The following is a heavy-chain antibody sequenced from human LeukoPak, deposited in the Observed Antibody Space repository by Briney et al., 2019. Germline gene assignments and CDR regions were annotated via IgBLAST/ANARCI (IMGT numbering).Heavy chain of an antibody. V-gene: IGHV3-23*01. CDR2: TSSSDDGT. CDR1: GFSFSRYW. J-gene: IGHJ4*02. CDR3: ARAPVTSCRGAFCYPFDL. D-gene: IGHD2-21*01. Sequence: QPGGSLRLSCAASGFSFSRYWMSWVRQAPGKGLEWVSATSSSDDGTYHADSVRGRFTIYRDNFRNTLYLQMNRLRVEDAALYYCARAPVTSCRGAFCYPFDLWGQGVLVTVSS.